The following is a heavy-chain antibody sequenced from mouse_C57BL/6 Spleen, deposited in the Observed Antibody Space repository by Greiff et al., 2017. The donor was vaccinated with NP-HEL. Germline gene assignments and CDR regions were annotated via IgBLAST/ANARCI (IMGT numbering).Heavy chain of an antibody. D-gene: IGHD1-1*01. J-gene: IGHJ4*01. Sequence: VQLQQSGAELVKPGASVKLSCKASGYTFTEYTIHWVKQRSGQGLEWIGWFYPGSGSIKYNEKFKDNATLTADKSSSAVYMELSRLTSEDSAVYFCARHEMGYYYGSRGDAMDYWGQGTSVTVSS. CDR3: ARHEMGYYYGSRGDAMDY. V-gene: IGHV1-62-2*01. CDR1: GYTFTEYT. CDR2: FYPGSGSI.